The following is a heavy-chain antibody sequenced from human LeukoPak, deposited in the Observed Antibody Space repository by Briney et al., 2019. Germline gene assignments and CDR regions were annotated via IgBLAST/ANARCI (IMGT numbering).Heavy chain of an antibody. CDR2: INHSGST. D-gene: IGHD3-3*01. Sequence: PSETLSLTCAVYGGSFSGYYWSWIRQPPGKGLEWIGEINHSGSTNYNPSLKSRVTISVDTSKNQFSLKLSSVTAADTAVYYCARLNLENWFDPWGQGTLVTVSS. V-gene: IGHV4-34*01. CDR1: GGSFSGYY. J-gene: IGHJ5*02. CDR3: ARLNLENWFDP.